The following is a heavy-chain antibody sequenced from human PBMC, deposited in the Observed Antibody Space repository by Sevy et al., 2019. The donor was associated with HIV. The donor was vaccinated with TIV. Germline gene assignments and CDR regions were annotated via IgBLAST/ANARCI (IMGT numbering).Heavy chain of an antibody. V-gene: IGHV3-7*01. CDR3: ASEYSFAAFFDY. CDR1: GFIFNSYS. D-gene: IGHD5-12*01. J-gene: IGHJ4*02. CDR2: IKEDGSEE. Sequence: GGSLRLSCEGSGFIFNSYSMSWVRQAPGKGLEWVANIKEDGSEENYVDSVKGRFTISRDNAKNSVYLEMNSLRVEDTAVYFCASEYSFAAFFDYWGQGTRVTVSS.